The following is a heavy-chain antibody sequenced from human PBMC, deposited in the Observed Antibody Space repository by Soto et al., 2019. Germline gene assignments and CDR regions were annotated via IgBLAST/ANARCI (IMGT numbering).Heavy chain of an antibody. CDR3: AKKGAVGATYFFDY. J-gene: IGHJ4*02. D-gene: IGHD1-26*01. CDR1: GFTFSSYA. V-gene: IGHV3-23*01. Sequence: VQLLESGGGLVQPGGSLRLSCAASGFTFSSYAMSWVRLAPGKGLEWVSAISGGRGSTHYADSVKGRFTISRDTSKNTLYLQMNSLRAADTAVYYCAKKGAVGATYFFDYWGQGALVTVSS. CDR2: ISGGRGST.